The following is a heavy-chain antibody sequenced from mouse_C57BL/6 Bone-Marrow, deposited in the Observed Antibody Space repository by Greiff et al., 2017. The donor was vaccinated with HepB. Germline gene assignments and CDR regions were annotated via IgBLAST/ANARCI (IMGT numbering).Heavy chain of an antibody. J-gene: IGHJ3*01. D-gene: IGHD3-2*02. CDR2: IFPGSGST. Sequence: QVQLQQSGPELVKPGASVKISCKASGYTFTDYYINWVKQRPGQGLEWIGWIFPGSGSTYYNEKFKGKATLTVDKSSSTAYMLLSSLTSEDSAVYFCAGRQLRLRTWFAYWGQGTLVTVS. CDR3: AGRQLRLRTWFAY. V-gene: IGHV1-75*01. CDR1: GYTFTDYY.